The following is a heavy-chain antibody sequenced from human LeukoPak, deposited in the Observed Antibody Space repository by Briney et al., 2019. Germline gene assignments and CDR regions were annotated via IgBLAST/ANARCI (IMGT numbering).Heavy chain of an antibody. D-gene: IGHD4-11*01. CDR3: AIDRGYSKYPYYYYALDV. V-gene: IGHV3-7*05. CDR2: IKQDGSEK. Sequence: PGGSLRLSCAASGFTFSSYWMNWVRQAPGKGLEWVANIKQDGSEKYYVDSVKGRFTISRDNAKNSLYLQMNSLRAEDTAVYYSAIDRGYSKYPYYYYALDVWGQGTTVTVSS. J-gene: IGHJ6*02. CDR1: GFTFSSYW.